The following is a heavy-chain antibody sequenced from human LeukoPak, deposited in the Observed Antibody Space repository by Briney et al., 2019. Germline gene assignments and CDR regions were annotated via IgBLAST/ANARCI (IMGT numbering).Heavy chain of an antibody. CDR1: GYTFSNHG. CDR2: ISGYNGNT. V-gene: IGHV1-18*01. CDR3: ARDLSLGRHDDGEPFDY. J-gene: IGHJ4*02. Sequence: ASVKVSCKTPGYTFSNHGISWVRQAPGQGLEWMGWISGYNGNTNYVQKFQGRVTMTTDTSTSTAYMELRSLSSDDTAVYYCARDLSLGRHDDGEPFDYWGQGTLVTVSS. D-gene: IGHD4-17*01.